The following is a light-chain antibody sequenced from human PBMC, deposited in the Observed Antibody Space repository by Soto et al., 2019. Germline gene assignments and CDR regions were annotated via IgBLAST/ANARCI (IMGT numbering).Light chain of an antibody. Sequence: EITLTQSPAPLSLSPGERATLSCRSSQSFSSYLAWYQHKPGQAPRLLIYDASNRATGIPARFSGSGSGTDFTLTISRLEPEDFAVYYCQQRSNWPSITFGQGTRLEI. CDR2: DAS. V-gene: IGKV3-11*01. J-gene: IGKJ5*01. CDR1: QSFSSY. CDR3: QQRSNWPSIT.